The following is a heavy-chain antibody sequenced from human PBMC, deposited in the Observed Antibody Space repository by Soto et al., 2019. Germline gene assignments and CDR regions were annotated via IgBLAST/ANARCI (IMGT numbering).Heavy chain of an antibody. CDR3: AKDRRAGGNYGFYSDF. Sequence: GGSLRLSCAAPGFTFRSYGMTWVRQAPGKGLEWVSFSSATGSGTYYADSVKGRFTISRDNSKNTLYLQMTSLRADDTAVYYCAKDRRAGGNYGFYSDFWGQGALVTVSS. CDR2: SSATGSGT. J-gene: IGHJ4*02. CDR1: GFTFRSYG. V-gene: IGHV3-23*01. D-gene: IGHD1-7*01.